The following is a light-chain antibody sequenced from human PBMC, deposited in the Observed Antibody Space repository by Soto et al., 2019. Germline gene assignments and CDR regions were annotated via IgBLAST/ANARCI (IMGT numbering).Light chain of an antibody. CDR1: KNDIGVYDF. CDR3: AAWDDSLNGVV. Sequence: QSVLTQPPSASGSPGQSVTISCTGTKNDIGVYDFVSWYQHHPGKAPRLIIYEVVQRPSGVPDRFSGSKSGNTASLTVSGLQAADEADYYCAAWDDSLNGVVFGGGTQLTVL. CDR2: EVV. J-gene: IGLJ2*01. V-gene: IGLV2-8*01.